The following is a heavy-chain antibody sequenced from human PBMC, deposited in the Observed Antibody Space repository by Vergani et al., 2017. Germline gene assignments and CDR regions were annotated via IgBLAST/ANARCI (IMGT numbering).Heavy chain of an antibody. CDR1: GFTSAGYA. Sequence: EVQLEESGGGLVLPGRFLRLSCVASGFTSAGYAMQWVRQASGKGLEWVSGISWNSNSIGYADSGKGRLTISRDNAKKSLYLQMNILRAEDTALYYCAKDLSTSSGGGSFDPWGQGTLVTVSS. CDR2: ISWNSNSI. D-gene: IGHD6-6*01. CDR3: AKDLSTSSGGGSFDP. J-gene: IGHJ5*02. V-gene: IGHV3-9*02.